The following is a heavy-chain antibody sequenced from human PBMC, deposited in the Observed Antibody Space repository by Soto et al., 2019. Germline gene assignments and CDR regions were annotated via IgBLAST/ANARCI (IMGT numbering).Heavy chain of an antibody. V-gene: IGHV3-23*01. D-gene: IGHD3-10*01. CDR1: GFTFSLYA. Sequence: EVQLLESGGGLVQPGGSLRLSCTASGFTFSLYAMTWVRQAPGKGLEWVSAISGSGGNTYYADSVKGRFTVSRDNTKNTLYLQMHSLRAEDTALYYCAKDNYGSGSYPWFDPWGQGTLVTVSS. CDR3: AKDNYGSGSYPWFDP. CDR2: ISGSGGNT. J-gene: IGHJ5*02.